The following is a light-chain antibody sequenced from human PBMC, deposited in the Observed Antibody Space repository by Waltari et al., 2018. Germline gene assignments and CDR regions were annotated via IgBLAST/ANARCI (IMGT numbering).Light chain of an antibody. V-gene: IGLV2-8*01. CDR2: EVT. CDR3: SSFAGTSTLV. Sequence: QSALTQPPSASGSPGQSVTISCTGTSSDIGGYHHLSWYQHSPGKPPKLLIYEVTERPAGVPDRFSASKSGNTASLTVSGLQAEDEADYYCSSFAGTSTLVFGGGTKLTVL. CDR1: SSDIGGYHH. J-gene: IGLJ2*01.